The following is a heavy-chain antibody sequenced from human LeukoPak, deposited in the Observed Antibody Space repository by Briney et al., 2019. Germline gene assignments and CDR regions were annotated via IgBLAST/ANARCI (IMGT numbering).Heavy chain of an antibody. V-gene: IGHV4-59*04. CDR1: GASISSYH. D-gene: IGHD1-26*01. CDR3: AKSGGYGLIDY. J-gene: IGHJ4*02. CDR2: IYYSGST. Sequence: KSSETLSLTCTVSGASISSYHWSWIRQPPGKGLEWIGNIYYSGSTYYNASLQSRVTISIDTSKNQFSLRLNSVTAADTAMYYCAKSGGYGLIDYWGQGTLVTVSS.